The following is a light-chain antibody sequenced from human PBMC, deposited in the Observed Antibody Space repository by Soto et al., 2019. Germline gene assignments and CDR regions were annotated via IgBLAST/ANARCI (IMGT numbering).Light chain of an antibody. CDR3: QQYHSWPPRT. J-gene: IGKJ1*01. CDR1: QSVSSN. V-gene: IGKV3D-15*01. Sequence: EIVMTQSPTILSVSPGERATLSCRASQSVSSNLAWYQQKPGQAPRLLIYGVYTRAPGIPARFSGSGSGTEVTLTIISLQSEDVAVYYCQQYHSWPPRTFGQGTEVEIK. CDR2: GVY.